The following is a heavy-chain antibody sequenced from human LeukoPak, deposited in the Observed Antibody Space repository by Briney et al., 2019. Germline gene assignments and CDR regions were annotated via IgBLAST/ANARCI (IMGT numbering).Heavy chain of an antibody. J-gene: IGHJ4*02. Sequence: GGSLRLSCAASGFTFSDYYMSWIRQAPGKGLEWVSAISGSGGSTYYADSVKGRFTISRDNSKNTLYLQMNSLRAEDTAVYYCAKLAVRSAVAGVRYWGQGTLVTVSS. V-gene: IGHV3-23*01. CDR3: AKLAVRSAVAGVRY. CDR2: ISGSGGST. CDR1: GFTFSDYY. D-gene: IGHD6-19*01.